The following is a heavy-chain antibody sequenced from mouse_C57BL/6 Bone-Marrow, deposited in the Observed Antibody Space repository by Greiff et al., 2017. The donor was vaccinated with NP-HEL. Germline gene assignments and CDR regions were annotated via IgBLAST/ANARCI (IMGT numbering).Heavy chain of an antibody. D-gene: IGHD1-1*01. CDR1: GFTFSDYG. CDR3: AREGYYGSRDWFAY. V-gene: IGHV5-17*01. CDR2: ISSGSSTI. J-gene: IGHJ3*01. Sequence: DVKLVESGGGLVKPGGSLKLSCAASGFTFSDYGMHWVRQAPEKGLEWVAYISSGSSTIYYADTVKGRFTISRDNAKNTLFLQMTSLRSEDTAMYYCAREGYYGSRDWFAYWGQGTLVTVSA.